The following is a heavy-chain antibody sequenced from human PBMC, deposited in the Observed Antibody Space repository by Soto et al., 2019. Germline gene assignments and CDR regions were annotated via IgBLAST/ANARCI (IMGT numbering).Heavy chain of an antibody. Sequence: SETLSLTCSVYGGPFSGYSWSWIRQPPGKGLEWRGETNHSGSTNYNPSLKSRVTISVDTSKNQFSLKLSSVTAADTAVYYCAIDFGVNSSDSWGQGTLGTVSS. CDR2: TNHSGST. V-gene: IGHV4-34*01. D-gene: IGHD4-17*01. CDR1: GGPFSGYS. CDR3: AIDFGVNSSDS. J-gene: IGHJ4*02.